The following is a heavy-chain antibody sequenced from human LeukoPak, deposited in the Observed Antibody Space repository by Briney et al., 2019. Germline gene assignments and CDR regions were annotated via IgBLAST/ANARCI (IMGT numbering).Heavy chain of an antibody. J-gene: IGHJ4*02. CDR3: ATGRPGSLLDY. Sequence: GASVKVSCKVSGYALSESSMHWVRQAPGKGLEWMGGFDPEDDERVYALMLQGRVTMTEDTSTDTAYMELSSLRSEDTAVYFCATGRPGSLLDYWGQGTVVTVSS. V-gene: IGHV1-24*01. CDR1: GYALSESS. D-gene: IGHD1-1*01. CDR2: FDPEDDER.